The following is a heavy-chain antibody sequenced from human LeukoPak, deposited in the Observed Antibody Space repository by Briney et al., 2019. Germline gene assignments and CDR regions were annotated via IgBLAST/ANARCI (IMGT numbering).Heavy chain of an antibody. Sequence: GGSLRLSCAASGFTFSNYWMSWVRQAPGKGLVCVSRISGDGRSTSYTDSVKGRFTISRDNAENTMYLQMNSLRAEDTAVYYCARDTLSCSGGYCYHDIWGQGTTVTVSS. CDR2: ISGDGRST. CDR3: ARDTLSCSGGYCYHDI. J-gene: IGHJ3*02. D-gene: IGHD2-15*01. CDR1: GFTFSNYW. V-gene: IGHV3-74*01.